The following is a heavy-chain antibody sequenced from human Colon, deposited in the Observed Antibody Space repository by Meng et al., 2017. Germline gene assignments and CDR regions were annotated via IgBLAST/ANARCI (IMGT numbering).Heavy chain of an antibody. CDR1: GGSITSNY. V-gene: IGHV4-59*12. J-gene: IGHJ5*02. CDR2: IYFSGST. Sequence: QLKESGPGLVKPSETLSLACTVSGGSITSNYWSWIRQPPGKGLEWIGNIYFSGSTNSNPSLKSRVTISVDTSRNQFSLKLSSVTAADTAVYYCARDRKHYGERGWFDPWGQGTLVTVSS. CDR3: ARDRKHYGERGWFDP. D-gene: IGHD4-17*01.